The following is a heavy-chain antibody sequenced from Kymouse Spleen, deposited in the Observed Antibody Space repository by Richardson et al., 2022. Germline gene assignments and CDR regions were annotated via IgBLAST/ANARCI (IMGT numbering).Heavy chain of an antibody. V-gene: IGHV3-33*01. CDR1: GFTFSSYG. J-gene: IGHJ6*02. Sequence: QVQLVESGGGVVQPGRSLRLSCAASGFTFSSYGMHWVRQAPGKGLEWVAVIWYDGSNKYYADSVKGRFTISRDNSKNTLYLQMNSLRAEDTAVYYCARAPDYDPSPIYGMDVWGQGTTVTVSS. CDR3: ARAPDYDPSPIYGMDV. CDR2: IWYDGSNK. D-gene: IGHD3-3*01,IGHD3-9*01.